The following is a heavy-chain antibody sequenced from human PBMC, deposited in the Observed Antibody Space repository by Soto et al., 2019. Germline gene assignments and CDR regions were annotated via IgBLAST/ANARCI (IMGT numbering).Heavy chain of an antibody. V-gene: IGHV4-61*01. CDR2: IYYTGNT. CDR1: GGSVSSGSYY. CDR3: ARRSQLGYCSAGYCPFDY. Sequence: TLSLTCTVSGGSVSSGSYYWSWIRQPPGKGLEWIGYIYYTGNTFYNPSLKSRVTISVDTSKNQFSLNLSSVTAADTAVYYCARRSQLGYCSAGYCPFDYWGQGSLVTVSS. J-gene: IGHJ4*02. D-gene: IGHD2-15*01.